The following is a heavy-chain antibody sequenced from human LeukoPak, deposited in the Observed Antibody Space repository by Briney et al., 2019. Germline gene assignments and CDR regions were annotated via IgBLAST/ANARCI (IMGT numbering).Heavy chain of an antibody. V-gene: IGHV4-59*01. CDR2: IYYSGST. Sequence: SETLSLTYTVSGGSISSYYWSWIRQPPGKGLEWIGYIYYSGSTNYNPSLKSRVTISVDTSKNQFSLKLSSVTAADTAVYYCARGALLVAFDYWGQGTLVTVSS. CDR1: GGSISSYY. CDR3: ARGALLVAFDY. J-gene: IGHJ4*02. D-gene: IGHD2-8*02.